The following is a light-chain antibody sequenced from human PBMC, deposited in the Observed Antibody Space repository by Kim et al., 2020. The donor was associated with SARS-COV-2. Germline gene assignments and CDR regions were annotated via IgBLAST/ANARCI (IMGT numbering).Light chain of an antibody. Sequence: ASVGDRVTIPCRASQSISSYLHWYQQKPGRAPKLLIYAASSLQSGVPSRFSGSGSGTDFTLTISSLQPEDFATYYCQQSYSTPYSFGQGTKVDIK. CDR1: QSISSY. V-gene: IGKV1-39*01. CDR2: AAS. CDR3: QQSYSTPYS. J-gene: IGKJ2*03.